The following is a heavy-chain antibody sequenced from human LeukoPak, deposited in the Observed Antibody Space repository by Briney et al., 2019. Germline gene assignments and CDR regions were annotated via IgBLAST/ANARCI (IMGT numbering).Heavy chain of an antibody. Sequence: GGSLRLSCTASGFTVSSSYMSWVRQAPGKGLEWVSVIYSGGSTYYADPVKGRFTISRDNSKNTLYLQMNSLRVEDTAVYYCARGCGGSCYSGVYWGQGILVTVSS. V-gene: IGHV3-66*01. J-gene: IGHJ4*02. CDR1: GFTVSSSY. D-gene: IGHD2-15*01. CDR2: IYSGGST. CDR3: ARGCGGSCYSGVY.